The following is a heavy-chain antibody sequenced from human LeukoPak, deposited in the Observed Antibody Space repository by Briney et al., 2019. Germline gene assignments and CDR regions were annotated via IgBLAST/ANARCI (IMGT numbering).Heavy chain of an antibody. Sequence: QPGTSLRLSCAASGFSFTSYGVHWVRQAPGKGLGWVALITYDGYYKYYSDSVKGRFTISSDTSKNTLYLQMNSLRAEDTAVYYCARDLSPVVRASPMGYWGQGTLVTVSS. CDR1: GFSFTSYG. V-gene: IGHV3-30*03. CDR2: ITYDGYYK. D-gene: IGHD3-10*01. CDR3: ARDLSPVVRASPMGY. J-gene: IGHJ4*02.